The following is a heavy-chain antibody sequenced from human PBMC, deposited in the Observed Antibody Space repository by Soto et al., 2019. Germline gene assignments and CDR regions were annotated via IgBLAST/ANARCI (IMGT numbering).Heavy chain of an antibody. CDR3: AREEALIVVPTGGIDYSFDS. CDR1: GGSINSGDHY. V-gene: IGHV4-30-4*01. CDR2: IYYSGST. J-gene: IGHJ4*02. D-gene: IGHD3-22*01. Sequence: SETLSLTCTVSGGSINSGDHYLICLRQPPWNGLEWIGYIYYSGSTYYNPSLKSRLAISIDTSKNQFSLTLTSVTAADTAVYYCAREEALIVVPTGGIDYSFDSWGQGTLVTVSS.